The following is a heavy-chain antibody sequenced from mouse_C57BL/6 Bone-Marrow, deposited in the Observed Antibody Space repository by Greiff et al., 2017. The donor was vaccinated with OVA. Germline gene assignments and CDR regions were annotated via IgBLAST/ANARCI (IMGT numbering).Heavy chain of an antibody. Sequence: EVQGVESGGGLVQPGGSLKLSCAASGFTFSDYYMYWVRQTPEKRLEWVAYISNGGGSTYYPDTVKGRFTISRDNAKNTLDLQMSRMKTEDTAVYYCARRSCHYAMDYWGQGTSVTVSS. CDR1: GFTFSDYY. J-gene: IGHJ4*01. V-gene: IGHV5-12*01. CDR2: ISNGGGST. CDR3: ARRSCHYAMDY.